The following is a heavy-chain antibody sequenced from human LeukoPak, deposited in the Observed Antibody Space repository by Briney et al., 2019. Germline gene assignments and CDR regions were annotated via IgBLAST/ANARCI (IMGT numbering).Heavy chain of an antibody. V-gene: IGHV1-2*02. J-gene: IGHJ4*02. CDR3: ARVFSPDGYNGGYFDY. CDR1: GYTFTGYY. D-gene: IGHD5-24*01. Sequence: ASVKVSCKAFGYTFTGYYMHWVRQAPGQGLEWMGWINPNSGGTNYAQKFQGRVTMTRDTSISTAYMELSRLRSDDTAVYYCARVFSPDGYNGGYFDYWGQGTLVTVSS. CDR2: INPNSGGT.